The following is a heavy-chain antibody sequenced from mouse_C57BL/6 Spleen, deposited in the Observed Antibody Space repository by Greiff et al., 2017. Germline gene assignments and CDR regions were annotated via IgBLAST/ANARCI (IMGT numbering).Heavy chain of an antibody. Sequence: EVKLVESGGDLVKPGGSLKLSCAASGFTFSSYGMSWVRQTPDKRLEWVATISSGGSYTYYPDSVKGRFTISRDNAKNTLYLQMSSLKSEDTAMYYCASHSKEDAMDYWGQGTSVTVSS. CDR3: ASHSKEDAMDY. D-gene: IGHD2-5*01. J-gene: IGHJ4*01. CDR1: GFTFSSYG. CDR2: ISSGGSYT. V-gene: IGHV5-6*02.